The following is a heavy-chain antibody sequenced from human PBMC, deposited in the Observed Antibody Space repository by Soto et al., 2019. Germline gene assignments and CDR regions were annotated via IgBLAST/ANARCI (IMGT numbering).Heavy chain of an antibody. CDR2: ISYDGSHK. D-gene: IGHD7-27*01. J-gene: IGHJ6*02. Sequence: QEQLVESGGGVVQPGGSLRLSCTASGFTFSTYAIHWVRQAPGKGLEWVAVISYDGSHKYYADAVEGRFTISRDNSKNTLYLQMTGLRAEDTAVYYCARDPRKRGESYVRNMDVWGQGTTVTVSS. CDR1: GFTFSTYA. CDR3: ARDPRKRGESYVRNMDV. V-gene: IGHV3-30-3*01.